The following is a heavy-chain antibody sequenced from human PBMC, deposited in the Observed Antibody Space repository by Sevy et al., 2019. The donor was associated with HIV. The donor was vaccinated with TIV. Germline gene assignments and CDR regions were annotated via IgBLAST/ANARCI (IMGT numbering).Heavy chain of an antibody. CDR3: AKELTYDILTGYPEPPNY. CDR2: ISYDGSNK. D-gene: IGHD3-9*01. J-gene: IGHJ4*02. CDR1: GFTFSSYG. V-gene: IGHV3-30*18. Sequence: GGSLRLSCAASGFTFSSYGMHWVRQAPGKGLEWVADISYDGSNKYYADSVKGRFTISRDNSKNTLYLQMNSLRAEDTAVYYCAKELTYDILTGYPEPPNYWGQGTLVTVSS.